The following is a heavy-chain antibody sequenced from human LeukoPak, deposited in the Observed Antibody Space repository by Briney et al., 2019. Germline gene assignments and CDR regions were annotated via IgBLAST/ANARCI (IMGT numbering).Heavy chain of an antibody. J-gene: IGHJ4*02. CDR1: GFTFSSYS. CDR2: ISSISSYI. D-gene: IGHD3-22*01. CDR3: ARERYYDSSGYSYYFDS. V-gene: IGHV3-21*01. Sequence: PGGSLRLSCAASGFTFSSYSMNWVRQDPGKGLEWVSSISSISSYIYYADSVKGRFTISRDNAKNPLYLQMNSLRAEDTAVYYCARERYYDSSGYSYYFDSWGQGTLVTVSS.